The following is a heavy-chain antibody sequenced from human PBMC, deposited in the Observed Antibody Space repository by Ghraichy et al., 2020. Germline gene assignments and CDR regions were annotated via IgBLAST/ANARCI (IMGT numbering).Heavy chain of an antibody. CDR1: GGSFSGYY. V-gene: IGHV4-34*01. CDR3: ARGGRGKRITMVRGVIHDY. CDR2: INHSGST. D-gene: IGHD3-10*01. Sequence: SQTLSLTCAVYGGSFSGYYWSWIRQPPGKGLEWIGEINHSGSTNYNPSLKSRVTISVDTSKNQFSLKLSSVTAADTAVYYCARGGRGKRITMVRGVIHDYWGQGTLVTVSS. J-gene: IGHJ4*02.